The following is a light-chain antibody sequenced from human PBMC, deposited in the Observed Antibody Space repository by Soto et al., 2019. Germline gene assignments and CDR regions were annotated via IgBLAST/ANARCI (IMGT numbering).Light chain of an antibody. CDR3: LLSYSGGRPV. CDR1: TGAVTSGHY. J-gene: IGLJ2*01. V-gene: IGLV7-46*01. CDR2: DTS. Sequence: QAVVTQEPSLTVSPGGTVTLTCGSRTGAVTSGHYPSWFQQKPGQAPRTLIYDTSNKHSWTPARFSGSLLGGKAALTLSGAQPEDEAEYYCLLSYSGGRPVFGGGTKLTVL.